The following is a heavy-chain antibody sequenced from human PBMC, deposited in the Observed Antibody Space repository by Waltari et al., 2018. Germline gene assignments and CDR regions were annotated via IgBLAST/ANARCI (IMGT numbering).Heavy chain of an antibody. V-gene: IGHV4-39*01. J-gene: IGHJ6*02. CDR1: GGSISSSSYY. Sequence: QLQLQESGPGLVKPSETLSLTCTVPGGSISSSSYYWGWRRQPPGKGLEWMGSMYYSGSTYYNPSLKSRVTISVDTSKNQFSLRLSSGTAADTAVYYCARTSRYYGMDVWGQGTTVTVFS. CDR3: ARTSRYYGMDV. CDR2: MYYSGST.